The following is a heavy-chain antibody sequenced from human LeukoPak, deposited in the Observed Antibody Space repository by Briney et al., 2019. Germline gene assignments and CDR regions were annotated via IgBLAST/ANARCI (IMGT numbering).Heavy chain of an antibody. CDR1: GFTFSSYW. CDR2: IKSDGTST. CDR3: ARDRGYTQDY. D-gene: IGHD5-12*01. Sequence: GGSLRLSCAASGFTFSSYWMHWVRQAPGKGLVWVSYIKSDGTSTSYADSVKGRFTISRDNAKNTLYLQMNRLRAEDTAVYYCARDRGYTQDYWGQGTLVTVSS. V-gene: IGHV3-74*01. J-gene: IGHJ4*02.